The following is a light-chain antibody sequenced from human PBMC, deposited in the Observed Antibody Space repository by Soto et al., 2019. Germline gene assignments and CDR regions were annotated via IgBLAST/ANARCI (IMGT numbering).Light chain of an antibody. CDR2: EVT. CDR1: SSDVGSYNR. Sequence: QSALTQPPSVSGSPGQSVTISCTGTSSDVGSYNRASWYQQPPGTAPKLMIYEVTNRPSGVPDRFSGSKSGNTASLTISGLQAEDEADYYCSSYTSSSTYVFGTGTKVTDL. V-gene: IGLV2-18*02. J-gene: IGLJ1*01. CDR3: SSYTSSSTYV.